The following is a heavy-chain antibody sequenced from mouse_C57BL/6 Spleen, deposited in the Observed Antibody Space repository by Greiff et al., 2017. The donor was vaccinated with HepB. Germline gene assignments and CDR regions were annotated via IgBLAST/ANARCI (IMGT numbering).Heavy chain of an antibody. J-gene: IGHJ4*01. V-gene: IGHV14-3*01. CDR2: IDPANGNT. Sequence: VQLKESVAELVRPGASVKLSCTASGSTIKNTYMHWVKQRPEQGLEWIGRIDPANGNTKYAPKFQGKATITADTSSNTAYLQLSSLTSEDTAIYYCAAGTRAMDYWGQGTSVTVSS. CDR3: AAGTRAMDY. CDR1: GSTIKNTY.